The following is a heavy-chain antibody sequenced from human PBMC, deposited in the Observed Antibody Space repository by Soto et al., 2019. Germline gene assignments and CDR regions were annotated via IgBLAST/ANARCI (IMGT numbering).Heavy chain of an antibody. CDR3: ARDPGRDILTGPDY. Sequence: ASVKVSCKASGYTFTSYGISWVRQAPGQGLEWMGWISAYNGNTNYAQKLQGRVTMTTDTSTSTAYMELRSLRSDDTAVYYCARDPGRDILTGPDYWGQGTLVTVSS. D-gene: IGHD3-9*01. CDR1: GYTFTSYG. J-gene: IGHJ4*02. CDR2: ISAYNGNT. V-gene: IGHV1-18*01.